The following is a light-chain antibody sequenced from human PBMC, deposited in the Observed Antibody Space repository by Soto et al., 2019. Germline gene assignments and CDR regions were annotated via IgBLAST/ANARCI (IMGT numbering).Light chain of an antibody. CDR2: AAS. J-gene: IGKJ2*01. CDR1: QGITRY. Sequence: DIQLTQSPSFLSASVGDRVTITCRASQGITRYLAWYQQKPGKAPQLLIYAASTLESGVPSRFSGSGSGTEFTLSVSSVQPEDFSTYYCQQVDSYPYTFGQGTKVDIK. CDR3: QQVDSYPYT. V-gene: IGKV1-9*01.